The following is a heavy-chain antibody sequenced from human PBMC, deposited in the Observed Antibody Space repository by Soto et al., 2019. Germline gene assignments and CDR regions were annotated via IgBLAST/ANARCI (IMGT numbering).Heavy chain of an antibody. V-gene: IGHV3-15*01. CDR3: TTASAHYYDSSGLEGDAFDI. Sequence: GSRRLSCAASGFTFSNAWMSWVRQAPGKGLEWVGRIKSKTDGGTTDYAAPVKGRFTISRDDSKNTLYLQMNSLKTEDTAVYYCTTASAHYYDSSGLEGDAFDIWGQGTMVTVSS. CDR2: IKSKTDGGTT. J-gene: IGHJ3*02. D-gene: IGHD3-22*01. CDR1: GFTFSNAW.